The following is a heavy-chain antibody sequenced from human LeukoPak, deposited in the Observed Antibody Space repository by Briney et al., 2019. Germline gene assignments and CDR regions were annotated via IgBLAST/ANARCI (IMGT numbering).Heavy chain of an antibody. V-gene: IGHV1-69*01. CDR3: ARSNNVFFAGDH. CDR1: GDTFSSYA. Sequence: GSSVKVSCKASGDTFSSYAFSRVRQAPGQGLEWMGAIIPMSGTTHYAQNFQGRVTITSDESTRTVYLEVTSLRSEDTALYYCARSNNVFFAGDHWGQGTLVTISS. D-gene: IGHD1/OR15-1a*01. CDR2: IIPMSGTT. J-gene: IGHJ4*02.